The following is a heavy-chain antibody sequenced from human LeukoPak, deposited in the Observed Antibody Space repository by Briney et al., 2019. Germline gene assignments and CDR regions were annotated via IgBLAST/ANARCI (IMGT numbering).Heavy chain of an antibody. D-gene: IGHD6-19*01. Sequence: GASVKVSCKASGNTFIGNYIHWVRQARGQGLEWMGWINPNSGGANYAQRFQGRVTMTRDTSVTTAFLDLDRLTSDDTAVYYCVTRSYTSGWPIWGQGTLVTVSS. V-gene: IGHV1-2*02. CDR2: INPNSGGA. J-gene: IGHJ4*02. CDR1: GNTFIGNY. CDR3: VTRSYTSGWPI.